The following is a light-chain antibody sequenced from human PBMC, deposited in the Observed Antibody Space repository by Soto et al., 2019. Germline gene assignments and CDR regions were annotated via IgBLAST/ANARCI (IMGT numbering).Light chain of an antibody. Sequence: SVLTQPPSVSGAPGQRVTISCTGSTSNIGTGYDVHWYQQLPGTAPKLLIYGNSKRPSGVPDRISGSKSGSSASLAITGLQADDEADYYCQSYDISLSGWVFGGGTKLTVL. CDR2: GNS. J-gene: IGLJ3*02. CDR1: TSNIGTGYD. CDR3: QSYDISLSGWV. V-gene: IGLV1-40*01.